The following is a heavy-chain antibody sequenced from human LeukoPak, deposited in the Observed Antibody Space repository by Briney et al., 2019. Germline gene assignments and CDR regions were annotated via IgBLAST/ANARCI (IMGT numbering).Heavy chain of an antibody. CDR1: GGSISSYY. V-gene: IGHV4-59*08. CDR3: AVNGWELFDY. CDR2: IYYSGNT. D-gene: IGHD3-9*01. Sequence: PSETLSLTCTVSGGSISSYYWSWIRQPPGKGLEWIGYIYYSGNTNYNPSLKSRVTISVDTSKNQSSLKLSSVTAADTAVYYCAVNGWELFDYWGQGTLVTVSS. J-gene: IGHJ4*02.